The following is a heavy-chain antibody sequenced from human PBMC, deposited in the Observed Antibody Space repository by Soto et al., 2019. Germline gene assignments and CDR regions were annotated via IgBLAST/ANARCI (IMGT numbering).Heavy chain of an antibody. CDR3: ARESRYCSSTSCYAGFDY. CDR2: INHSGST. V-gene: IGHV4-34*01. J-gene: IGHJ4*02. CDR1: GGSFSGYY. Sequence: QVQLQQWGAGLLKPSETLSLTCAVYGGSFSGYYWSWIRQPPGKGLEWIGEINHSGSTNYNPSLKSRVTISVDTSKNQFSLKLSSVTAADTAVYYCARESRYCSSTSCYAGFDYWGQGTLVTVSS. D-gene: IGHD2-2*01.